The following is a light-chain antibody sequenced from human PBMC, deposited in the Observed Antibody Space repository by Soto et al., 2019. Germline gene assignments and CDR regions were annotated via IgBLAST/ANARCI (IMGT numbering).Light chain of an antibody. V-gene: IGKV3-20*01. CDR3: QQYGSSPRALT. Sequence: EIVLTQSPGTLSLSPGERATLSCRASQSVSSSYLAWYQQKPGQAPRLLIYGASSRATGIPDRFSGSGSGTDFTRTISRLEPEDFAVYYCQQYGSSPRALTFGGGTKVEIK. CDR2: GAS. J-gene: IGKJ4*01. CDR1: QSVSSSY.